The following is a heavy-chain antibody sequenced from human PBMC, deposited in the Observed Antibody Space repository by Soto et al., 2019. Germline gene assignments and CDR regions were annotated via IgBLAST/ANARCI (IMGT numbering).Heavy chain of an antibody. Sequence: GGSLRRSCVASGFTFSPSKMNWVRQAPGRGLEWVSSVSSSSQSIDYADSVKGRFTISRDNAKNSVYLQMDSLRVEDTAVYYCAREHPVDTDFGPYSLFDNWGQGILVGVSS. V-gene: IGHV3-21*06. CDR2: VSSSSQSI. CDR1: GFTFSPSK. CDR3: AREHPVDTDFGPYSLFDN. D-gene: IGHD2-21*01. J-gene: IGHJ4*02.